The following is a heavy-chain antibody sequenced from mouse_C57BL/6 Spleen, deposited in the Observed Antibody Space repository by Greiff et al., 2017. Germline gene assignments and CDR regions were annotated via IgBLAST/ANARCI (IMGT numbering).Heavy chain of an antibody. D-gene: IGHD3-2*02. V-gene: IGHV1-80*01. Sequence: LVESGAELVKPGASVKISCKASGYAFSSYWMNWVKQRPGKGLEWIGQIYPGDGDTNYNGKFKGKATLTADKSSSTAYMQLSSLTSEDSAVYFCARGELRLPYAMDYWGQGTSVTVSS. J-gene: IGHJ4*01. CDR2: IYPGDGDT. CDR1: GYAFSSYW. CDR3: ARGELRLPYAMDY.